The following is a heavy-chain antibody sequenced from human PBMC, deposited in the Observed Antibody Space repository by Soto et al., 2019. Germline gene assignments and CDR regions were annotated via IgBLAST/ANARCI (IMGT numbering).Heavy chain of an antibody. D-gene: IGHD3-3*01. J-gene: IGHJ3*02. CDR1: GGSISSSSYY. CDR3: ARRSITIFGVTAFDI. V-gene: IGHV4-39*01. CDR2: IYYSGST. Sequence: PSETLSLTCTVSGGSISSSSYYWGWIRQPPGKGLEWIGSIYYSGSTYYNPSLKSRVTISVDTSKNQFSLKLSSVTAADTAVYYCARRSITIFGVTAFDIWGQGTMVT.